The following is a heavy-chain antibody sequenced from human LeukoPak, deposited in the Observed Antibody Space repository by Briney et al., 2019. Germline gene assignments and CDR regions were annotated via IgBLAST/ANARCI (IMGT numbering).Heavy chain of an antibody. CDR1: GYTFTSYG. CDR2: ISAYNGNT. Sequence: GASVKVSCKASGYTFTSYGISWVRQAPGQGLEWMGWISAYNGNTNYAQKLQGRVTMTTDTSTSTAYMELRSLRSDDTAVYYCARVGYDSSVYYYYGMDVWGQGTTVTVSS. V-gene: IGHV1-18*01. J-gene: IGHJ6*02. CDR3: ARVGYDSSVYYYYGMDV. D-gene: IGHD3-22*01.